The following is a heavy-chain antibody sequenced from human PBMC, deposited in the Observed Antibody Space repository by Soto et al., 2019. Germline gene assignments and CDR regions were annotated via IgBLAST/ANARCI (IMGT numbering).Heavy chain of an antibody. CDR1: GFTFSSYA. D-gene: IGHD4-17*01. V-gene: IGHV3-23*01. Sequence: HPGGSLRLSCAASGFTFSSYAMSWVRQAPGKGLEWVSAISGSGGSTYYADSVKGRFNISRDNSKNTLYLQMNSLRSEDTAVYYCAKDTTVVTPQGFDYWGQGTLVTGSS. CDR2: ISGSGGST. CDR3: AKDTTVVTPQGFDY. J-gene: IGHJ4*02.